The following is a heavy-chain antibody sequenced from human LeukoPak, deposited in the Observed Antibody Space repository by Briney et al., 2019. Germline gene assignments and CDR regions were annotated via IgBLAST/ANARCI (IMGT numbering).Heavy chain of an antibody. V-gene: IGHV4-39*07. D-gene: IGHD3-9*01. CDR1: GASVSGSAYY. Sequence: PSETLSLTCTVSGASVSGSAYYWGWIRQPPGKGLEWIGNIYYSGSTYYNESLESRVTISVDTSKNQFSLKLSSVTAADTAVYYCAREDYDILTGHYYMDVWGKGTTVTISS. J-gene: IGHJ6*03. CDR3: AREDYDILTGHYYMDV. CDR2: IYYSGST.